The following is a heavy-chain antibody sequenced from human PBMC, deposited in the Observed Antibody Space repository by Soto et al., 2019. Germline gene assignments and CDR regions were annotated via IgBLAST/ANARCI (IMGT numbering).Heavy chain of an antibody. CDR1: GYTFSSYS. D-gene: IGHD1-1*01. CDR3: ARDSGTGNDYLDY. CDR2: ISSSGSTI. V-gene: IGHV3-48*02. J-gene: IGHJ4*02. Sequence: GGSLRLSFAASGYTFSSYSMSCVRQAPGKGLEWVSAISSSGSTIYYAESVKGRFTISRDNAKNSLYLQMNSLRDEDTAVYYCARDSGTGNDYLDYWRQGTLVTVSS.